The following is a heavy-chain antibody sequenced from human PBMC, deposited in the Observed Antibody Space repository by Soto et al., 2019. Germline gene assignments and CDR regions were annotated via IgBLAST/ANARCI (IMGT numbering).Heavy chain of an antibody. D-gene: IGHD2-2*02. CDR3: ARRPAATPSFYFDY. CDR1: GGSISSSNW. Sequence: SETLSLTSAVSGGSISSSNWWSWVRQPPGKGLEWIGQINHSGSTNYNPSLKSRVTISVDKSKTQFALKLRSVTAADTAVYYCARRPAATPSFYFDYWGHATLGTGSS. J-gene: IGHJ4*01. CDR2: INHSGST. V-gene: IGHV4-4*02.